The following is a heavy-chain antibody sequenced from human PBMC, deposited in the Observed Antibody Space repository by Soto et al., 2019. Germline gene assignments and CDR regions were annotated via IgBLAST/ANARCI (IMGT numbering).Heavy chain of an antibody. Sequence: QLQLQESCPGLLRPSETLSLTCTVYGGAISSSSYFWGWVRQPHAKTLEWIGHILYSGTTHYNESLKSRVTISVDTSKNQFSLRLHSVTPADTAGYYCARRVGYYGVLFDYWGQGTLVPVSS. CDR3: ARRVGYYGVLFDY. V-gene: IGHV4-39*01. J-gene: IGHJ4*02. D-gene: IGHD4-17*01. CDR1: GGAISSSSYF. CDR2: ILYSGTT.